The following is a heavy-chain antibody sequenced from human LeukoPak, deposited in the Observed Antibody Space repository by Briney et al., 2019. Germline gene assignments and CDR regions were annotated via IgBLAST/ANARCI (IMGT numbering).Heavy chain of an antibody. CDR1: GFTFSSYG. Sequence: GGSLRLSCAASGFTFSSYGMHWVRQAPGKGLEWVAVIWYDGGNKYYADSVKGRFTISRDNSKNTLYLQMNSLRAEDTAVYYCAKGRAQYCSSTSCYAFDYWGQGTLVTVSS. D-gene: IGHD2-2*01. V-gene: IGHV3-33*06. CDR3: AKGRAQYCSSTSCYAFDY. CDR2: IWYDGGNK. J-gene: IGHJ4*02.